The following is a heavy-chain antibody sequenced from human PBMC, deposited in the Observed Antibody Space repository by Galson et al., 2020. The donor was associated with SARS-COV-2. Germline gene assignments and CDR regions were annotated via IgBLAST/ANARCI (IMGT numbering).Heavy chain of an antibody. CDR1: GFSFYNYD. V-gene: IGHV3-23*01. D-gene: IGHD3-22*01. J-gene: IGHJ3*01. CDR3: AKEIYYHYDTSATSAFDA. CDR2: ISGRGDNT. Sequence: GESLKISCAASGFSFYNYDMSWVRQAPGKGLEWVSGISGRGDNTYYADSVKGRFTISRDNSKNMVYLQMTSLRAEDTALYYCAKEIYYHYDTSATSAFDAWGQGTMVTVSS.